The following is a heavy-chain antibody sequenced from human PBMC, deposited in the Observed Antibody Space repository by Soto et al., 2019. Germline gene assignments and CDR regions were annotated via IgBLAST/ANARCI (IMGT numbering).Heavy chain of an antibody. CDR3: ARDLSGYCSSTSCYPDY. Sequence: ASVKVSCKASGYTFTSYGISWVRQAPGQGLEWMGWISAYNGNTNYAQKLQGRVTMTTDTSTSTAYMELRSLRSDDTAVYYCARDLSGYCSSTSCYPDYWGQGTLVTVSS. J-gene: IGHJ4*02. CDR1: GYTFTSYG. D-gene: IGHD2-2*03. CDR2: ISAYNGNT. V-gene: IGHV1-18*01.